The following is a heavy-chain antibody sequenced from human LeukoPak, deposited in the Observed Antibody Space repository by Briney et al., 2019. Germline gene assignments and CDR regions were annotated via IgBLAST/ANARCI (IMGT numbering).Heavy chain of an antibody. CDR3: AKDRVYGDRRGENYFDY. Sequence: GGSLRLSCAASGFTFSSYAMSWVRQAPGKGLERVSAISGSGGSTYYADSVKGRFTISRDNSKNTLYLQMNSLRAEDTAVYYCAKDRVYGDRRGENYFDYWGQGTLVTVSS. V-gene: IGHV3-23*01. CDR1: GFTFSSYA. J-gene: IGHJ4*02. CDR2: ISGSGGST. D-gene: IGHD4-17*01.